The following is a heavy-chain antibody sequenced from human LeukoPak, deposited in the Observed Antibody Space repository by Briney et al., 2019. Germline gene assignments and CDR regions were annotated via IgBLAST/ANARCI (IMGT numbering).Heavy chain of an antibody. V-gene: IGHV3-33*01. CDR2: IWYDGSNK. J-gene: IGHJ5*02. CDR1: GFTFSSYG. D-gene: IGHD6-13*01. Sequence: PGGSLRLSCAVSGFTFSSYGMHWVRQAPGKGLEWVAVIWYDGSNKYYADSLKGRFTISRDNSKNTLYLQMTSMRAEDTAVYYCERDSGYSSSWWRYNWFDPWGQGTLVTVSS. CDR3: ERDSGYSSSWWRYNWFDP.